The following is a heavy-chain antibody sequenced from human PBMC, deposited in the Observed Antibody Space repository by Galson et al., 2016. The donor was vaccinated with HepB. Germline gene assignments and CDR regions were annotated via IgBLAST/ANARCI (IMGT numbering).Heavy chain of an antibody. D-gene: IGHD5-24*01. Sequence: QSGAEVKKPGESLKISCKGSANTFTTYWIGWVRQMPGKGLEWMGIIYPGDSHTRYSPSFQGQVTLSADKSINTAYLRWSSLQASDTAIYYCARHRYGYNPFDSWGQGTLVTVSS. CDR2: IYPGDSHT. CDR3: ARHRYGYNPFDS. CDR1: ANTFTTYW. J-gene: IGHJ4*02. V-gene: IGHV5-51*01.